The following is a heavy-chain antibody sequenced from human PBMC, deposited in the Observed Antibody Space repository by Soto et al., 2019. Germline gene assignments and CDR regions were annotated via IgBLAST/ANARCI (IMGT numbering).Heavy chain of an antibody. Sequence: SETLSLTCTVSGGSISSSSYYWGWIRQSPGKGLEWIGSIYYSGSTYYNPSLKSRVTISVDTSKNQFSLKLSSVTAADTAVYYCARGAVADHDAFDIWGQGTMVTVSS. V-gene: IGHV4-39*01. D-gene: IGHD6-19*01. CDR1: GGSISSSSYY. CDR3: ARGAVADHDAFDI. CDR2: IYYSGST. J-gene: IGHJ3*02.